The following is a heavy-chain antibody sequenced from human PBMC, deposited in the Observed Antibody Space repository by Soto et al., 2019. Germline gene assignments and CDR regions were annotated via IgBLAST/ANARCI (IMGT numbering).Heavy chain of an antibody. CDR2: ISNNGAHT. J-gene: IGHJ6*03. V-gene: IGHV3-64*01. CDR1: GFTFSNYE. D-gene: IGHD6-13*01. CDR3: ARRGYGSRWPNVYMDV. Sequence: EAQLVESGGGLVQPGGSLRLSCAASGFTFSNYEMHWVRQAAGKGLEYVSGISNNGAHTDYAKSVKGRFTISRDNSENTLYHQMGSLRAEDMALYYCARRGYGSRWPNVYMDVWGKGTTVTVSS.